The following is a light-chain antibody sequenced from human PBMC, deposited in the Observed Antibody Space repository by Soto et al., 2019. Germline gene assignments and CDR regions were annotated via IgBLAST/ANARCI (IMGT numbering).Light chain of an antibody. J-gene: IGKJ1*01. CDR2: AAS. CDR3: QKYNSAPRT. V-gene: IGKV1-27*01. CDR1: QGIRNY. Sequence: DIQMTQSPSSLSASVGDRVTITCRASQGIRNYLAWYQQKPGKVPKLLIYAASTLQSGVPSRFSGSGSGTDFTLTISSLQTEDVATYYCQKYNSAPRTFGQGTKVEIK.